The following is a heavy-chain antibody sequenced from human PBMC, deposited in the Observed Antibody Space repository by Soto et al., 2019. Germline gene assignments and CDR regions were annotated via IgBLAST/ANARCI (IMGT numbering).Heavy chain of an antibody. V-gene: IGHV3-30-3*01. Sequence: QVQLVESGGGVVQPGRSLRLSCAASGFTFSSYAMHWVRQAPGKGLEWVAVISYDGSNKYYADSVKGRFTISRDNSKNPRYLQMNSLRAEDTAVYYCARDPMGRYYGSGSYYFHYWGQGTLVTVSS. CDR2: ISYDGSNK. CDR1: GFTFSSYA. D-gene: IGHD3-10*01. CDR3: ARDPMGRYYGSGSYYFHY. J-gene: IGHJ4*02.